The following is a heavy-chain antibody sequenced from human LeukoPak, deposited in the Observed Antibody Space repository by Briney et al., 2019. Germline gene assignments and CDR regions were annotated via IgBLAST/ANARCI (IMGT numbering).Heavy chain of an antibody. J-gene: IGHJ4*02. Sequence: SETLSLTCAVYGGSFSGYYWSWLRQPPGKGLEWIGEINHSGSTNYNPSLKSRVTISVDTSKNQFSLKLSSVTAADTAVYYCARYYDFWGGYLDYWGQGTLVTVSS. CDR1: GGSFSGYY. D-gene: IGHD3-3*01. CDR3: ARYYDFWGGYLDY. V-gene: IGHV4-34*01. CDR2: INHSGST.